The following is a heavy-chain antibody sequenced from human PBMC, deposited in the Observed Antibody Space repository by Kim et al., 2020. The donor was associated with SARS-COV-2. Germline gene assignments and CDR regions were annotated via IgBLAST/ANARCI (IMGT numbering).Heavy chain of an antibody. Sequence: ASVKVSCKASGYTFTGYYMHWVRQAPGQGLEWMGWINPNSGGTNYAQKFQGRVTMTRDTSISTAYMELSRLRSDDTAVYYCARPGGHGSGIDFDYWGQGTLVTVSS. CDR3: ARPGGHGSGIDFDY. CDR2: INPNSGGT. V-gene: IGHV1-2*02. D-gene: IGHD3-10*01. CDR1: GYTFTGYY. J-gene: IGHJ4*02.